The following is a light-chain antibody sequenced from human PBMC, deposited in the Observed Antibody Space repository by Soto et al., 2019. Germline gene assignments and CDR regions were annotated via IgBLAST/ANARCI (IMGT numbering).Light chain of an antibody. V-gene: IGKV1-6*01. CDR3: LQDYNYPYT. Sequence: AIQMTQSPSSLSASVGDRVTITCRASQGIRNDLGWYQQKPGKAPKLLIFAASSLQSGVPSRFSGSGSGTDFALTISSLRPEDFATYYCLQDYNYPYTFGQGTKLEIK. CDR2: AAS. J-gene: IGKJ2*01. CDR1: QGIRND.